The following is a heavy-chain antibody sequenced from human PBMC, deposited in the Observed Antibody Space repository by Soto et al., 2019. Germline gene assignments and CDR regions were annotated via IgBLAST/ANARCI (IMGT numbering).Heavy chain of an antibody. D-gene: IGHD5-12*01. Sequence: QVQLVQSGAEVRKPGSSVKVSCKTSGGLISKYSFNWVRQATGQGLEWMGGVLPISGSTDYAQKFQGRLTITADGSTSTVYMELSRLRSDDTANYYCATIRVRGGTLRFEDGGQGMLISFSS. J-gene: IGHJ4*01. CDR2: VLPISGST. CDR3: ATIRVRGGTLRFED. V-gene: IGHV1-69*01. CDR1: GGLISKYS.